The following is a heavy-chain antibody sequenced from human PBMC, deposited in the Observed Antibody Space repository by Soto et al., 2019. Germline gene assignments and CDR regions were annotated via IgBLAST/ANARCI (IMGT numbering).Heavy chain of an antibody. J-gene: IGHJ4*02. CDR2: IYSGGST. CDR1: GFTVSSNY. Sequence: GGSLRLSCAASGFTVSSNYMIWVRQAPGKGLEWVSVIYSGGSTYYADSVKGRFTISRDNSKNTLYLQMNSLRAEDTAVYYCARSSSGYYYVGPYYFDYWGQGTLVTVSS. D-gene: IGHD3-22*01. V-gene: IGHV3-53*01. CDR3: ARSSSGYYYVGPYYFDY.